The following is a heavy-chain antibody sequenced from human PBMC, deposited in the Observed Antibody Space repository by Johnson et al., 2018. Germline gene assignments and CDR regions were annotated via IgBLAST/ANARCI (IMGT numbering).Heavy chain of an antibody. Sequence: VRLVESGGGLVEPGGSLRLSCAASGFIFSTYSMNWVRQAPGKGLEWVASISSSSSYIYYADSVKGRFTISRDKAKHSLYLQMNSLGAEDTAVYYCASEGIAVAALSIWGQGTRVTVSS. V-gene: IGHV3-21*01. J-gene: IGHJ3*02. CDR3: ASEGIAVAALSI. D-gene: IGHD6-19*01. CDR2: ISSSSSYI. CDR1: GFIFSTYS.